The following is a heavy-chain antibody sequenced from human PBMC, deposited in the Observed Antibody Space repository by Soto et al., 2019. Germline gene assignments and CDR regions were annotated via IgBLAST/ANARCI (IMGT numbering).Heavy chain of an antibody. CDR3: AKAPDCSGGSCYWDSYFDF. CDR2: ISGSGGST. V-gene: IGHV3-23*01. J-gene: IGHJ4*02. CDR1: GCTFSSYA. D-gene: IGHD2-15*01. Sequence: EVQLLESGGGLVQPGGSLRLSCAASGCTFSSYAMSWVRQAPGKGLEWVSAISGSGGSTYYADSVKGRFTISRDNSKNTLYLQMNSLRAEDTAVYYCAKAPDCSGGSCYWDSYFDFWGQGTLVTVSS.